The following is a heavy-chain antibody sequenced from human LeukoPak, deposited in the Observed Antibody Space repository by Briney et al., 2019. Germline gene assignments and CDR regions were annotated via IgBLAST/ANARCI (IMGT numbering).Heavy chain of an antibody. CDR2: ISAYNGNT. CDR3: ARRSERFYYDFWSGYLGLDY. V-gene: IGHV1-18*01. J-gene: IGHJ4*02. CDR1: GYTFTSYG. D-gene: IGHD3-3*01. Sequence: GASVKVSCKASGYTFTSYGISWVRQAPGQGLEWMGWISAYNGNTNYAQKLQGRVTITTDTSTSTAYMELRSLRSDDTAVYYCARRSERFYYDFWSGYLGLDYWGQGTLVTVSS.